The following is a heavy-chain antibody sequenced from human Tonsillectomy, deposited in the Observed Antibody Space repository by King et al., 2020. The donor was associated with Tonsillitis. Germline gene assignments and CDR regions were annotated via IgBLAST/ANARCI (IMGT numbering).Heavy chain of an antibody. Sequence: QLQESGPGLVKPSETLSLTCTVSGGSISNGVYYWRWIRQYPGKGLEWIGYIYHSGTTYYNPSLKSPLSISVDTSKNQFSLELRSVTAADTAVYYCARETATNWFDPWGQGTLVTVSS. V-gene: IGHV4-31*01. J-gene: IGHJ5*02. CDR2: IYHSGTT. D-gene: IGHD5-18*01. CDR3: ARETATNWFDP. CDR1: GGSISNGVYY.